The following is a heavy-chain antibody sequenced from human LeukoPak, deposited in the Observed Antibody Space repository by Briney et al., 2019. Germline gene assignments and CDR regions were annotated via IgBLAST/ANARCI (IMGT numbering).Heavy chain of an antibody. CDR1: GYTFTSYA. Sequence: ASVKVSCTASGYTFTSYAINWVRQATGQGLEWMGWMNPNSGNTGYAQKFQGRVTMTMNTSISTAYMELSSLRSEDTAVYYSARGLVIAAAGYYYYGMDVWGQGTTVTVSS. J-gene: IGHJ6*02. CDR3: ARGLVIAAAGYYYYGMDV. CDR2: MNPNSGNT. D-gene: IGHD6-13*01. V-gene: IGHV1-8*01.